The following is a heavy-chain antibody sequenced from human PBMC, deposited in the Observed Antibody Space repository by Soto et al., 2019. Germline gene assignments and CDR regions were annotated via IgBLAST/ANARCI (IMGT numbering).Heavy chain of an antibody. V-gene: IGHV3-23*01. D-gene: IGHD3-22*01. Sequence: GGSLRLSCAASGFNFSSYAMSWVRQAPGKGLEWVSAISGSGGSTYYADSVKGRFTISRDNSKNTLYLQMNSLRAEDTAVYYCAKGDDSSGTGYWGQGTLVTVSS. CDR3: AKGDDSSGTGY. CDR1: GFNFSSYA. CDR2: ISGSGGST. J-gene: IGHJ4*02.